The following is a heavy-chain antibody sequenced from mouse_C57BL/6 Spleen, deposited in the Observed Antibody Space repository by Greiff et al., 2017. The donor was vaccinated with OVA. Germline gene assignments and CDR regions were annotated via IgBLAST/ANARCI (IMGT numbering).Heavy chain of an antibody. J-gene: IGHJ2*01. CDR1: GYTFTSYW. Sequence: QVQLQQPGAELVMPGASVKLSCKASGYTFTSYWMHWVKQRPGQGLEWIGEIDPSDSYTNYNQKFKGKSTLTVDKSSSTAYMQLSSLTSEDSAVYYCARRGTTVGSGFDYWGQGTTLTVSS. CDR3: ARRGTTVGSGFDY. CDR2: IDPSDSYT. D-gene: IGHD1-1*01. V-gene: IGHV1-69*01.